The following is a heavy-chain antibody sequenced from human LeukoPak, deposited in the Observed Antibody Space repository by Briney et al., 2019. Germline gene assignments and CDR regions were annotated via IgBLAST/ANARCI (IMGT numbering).Heavy chain of an antibody. V-gene: IGHV3-11*01. Sequence: GGSLRPSCVLSGFTLSDYFVTWIRQPAGNSLECVSHISTINGIVYYADSDKNLFTIYKDNAKSHLFLQMNDLRAEDTAVYCCAKASWDMGVWGQGSAVIVS. CDR1: GFTLSDYF. CDR3: AKASWDMGV. D-gene: IGHD1-26*01. J-gene: IGHJ6*02. CDR2: ISTINGIV.